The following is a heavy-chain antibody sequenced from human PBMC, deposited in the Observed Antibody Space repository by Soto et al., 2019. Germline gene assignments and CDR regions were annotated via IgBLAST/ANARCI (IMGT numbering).Heavy chain of an antibody. J-gene: IGHJ6*02. CDR1: GFTFSSYS. V-gene: IGHV3-21*01. CDR2: ISSSSSYI. Sequence: GGSLRLSCAASGFTFSSYSMNWVRQAPGKGLEWVSSISSSSSYIYYADSVKGRFTISRDNAKNSLYLQMNSLRAEDTAVYYCARDNPYYYDSSGWDYYGMDVWGQGTTVTVSS. CDR3: ARDNPYYYDSSGWDYYGMDV. D-gene: IGHD3-22*01.